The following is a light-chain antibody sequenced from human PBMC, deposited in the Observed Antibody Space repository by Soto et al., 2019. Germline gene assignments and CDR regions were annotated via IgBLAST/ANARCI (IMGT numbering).Light chain of an antibody. CDR2: DVS. CDR1: SSDVGGYNY. Sequence: QSALTQPRSVSGSHGQSVTISCTGTSSDVGGYNYVSWYQQHPGKAPKLMIYDVSKRPSGVPDRFSGSKSGNTASLTISGLQAEDEADYYCCSSVGTYTSVFGAGTKLTVL. J-gene: IGLJ3*02. V-gene: IGLV2-11*01. CDR3: CSSVGTYTSV.